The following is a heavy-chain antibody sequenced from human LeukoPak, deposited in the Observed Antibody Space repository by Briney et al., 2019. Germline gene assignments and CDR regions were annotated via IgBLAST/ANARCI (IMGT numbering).Heavy chain of an antibody. CDR1: GFTVSSNY. CDR3: ARQKKNSGSYYVSAFDI. D-gene: IGHD1-26*01. J-gene: IGHJ3*02. CDR2: IYSGGST. V-gene: IGHV3-53*01. Sequence: GGSLRLSCAASGFTVSSNYMSWVRQAPGKGLEWVSVIYSGGSTYYADSVKGRFTISRDNSKNTLYLQMNSLRAEDTAVYYCARQKKNSGSYYVSAFDIWGQGTMVTVSS.